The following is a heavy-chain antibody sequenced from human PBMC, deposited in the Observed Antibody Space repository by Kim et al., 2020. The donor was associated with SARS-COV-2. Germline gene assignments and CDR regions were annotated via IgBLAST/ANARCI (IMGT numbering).Heavy chain of an antibody. CDR2: FDPEDGET. V-gene: IGHV1-24*01. CDR3: ATSPRSVRSGSAYFDY. CDR1: GYTLTELS. J-gene: IGHJ4*02. Sequence: ASVKVSCKVSGYTLTELSMHWVRQAPGKGLEWMGGFDPEDGETIYAQKFQGRVTMTEDTSTDTAYMELSSLRSEDTAVYYCATSPRSVRSGSAYFDYWGQGTLVTVSS. D-gene: IGHD3-3*01.